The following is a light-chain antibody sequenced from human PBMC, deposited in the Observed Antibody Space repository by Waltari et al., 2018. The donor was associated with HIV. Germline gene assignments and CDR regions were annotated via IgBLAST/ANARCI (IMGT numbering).Light chain of an antibody. CDR2: WAS. Sequence: DIVMTQSPEFLAVSLGERATVTCKASQSLLYNSKNMNYLAWYQQKPGQPPKMLIYWASTRESGVPDRFIGNGSGTDFTLTISSLQAEDVAVYYCQQYYSTPPHTFGGGTKVDLK. V-gene: IGKV4-1*01. CDR1: QSLLYNSKNMNY. CDR3: QQYYSTPPHT. J-gene: IGKJ4*01.